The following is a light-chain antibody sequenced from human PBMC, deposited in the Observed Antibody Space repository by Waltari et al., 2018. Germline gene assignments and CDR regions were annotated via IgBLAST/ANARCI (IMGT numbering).Light chain of an antibody. CDR2: YKSDSVK. CDR3: MIWHNNAVV. Sequence: QAVLTQPSSLSASPGASASLTCPSRSGIHVGSYRLYWYQQQPGTPPQSLLRYKSDSVKHQHSRVPRRFSGSKDASANAGILLISGLQSEDEADYYCMIWHNNAVVFGGGTTLTVL. V-gene: IGLV5-45*03. J-gene: IGLJ2*01. CDR1: SGIHVGSYR.